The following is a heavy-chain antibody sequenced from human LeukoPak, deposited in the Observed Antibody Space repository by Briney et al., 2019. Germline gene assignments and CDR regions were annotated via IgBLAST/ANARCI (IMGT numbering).Heavy chain of an antibody. D-gene: IGHD2-2*01. J-gene: IGHJ4*02. CDR2: ISTYNGNT. V-gene: IGHV1-18*01. CDR3: ARDLSQLGFDY. CDR1: GYTFTSYG. Sequence: GASVKVSCKASGYTFTSYGISWVRQAPGQGLEWLGWISTYNGNTNYAQKLQGRVTMTTDTSTSTAYMELRSLRSDDTAVYYCARDLSQLGFDYWGQGTLVTVSS.